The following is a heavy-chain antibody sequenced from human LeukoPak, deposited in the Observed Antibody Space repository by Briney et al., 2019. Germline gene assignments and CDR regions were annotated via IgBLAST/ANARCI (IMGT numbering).Heavy chain of an antibody. D-gene: IGHD3-3*01. CDR2: IYHSGST. J-gene: IGHJ3*02. CDR1: GYSISSGYY. CDR3: ARAGITIFGVVKLGAFDI. V-gene: IGHV4-38-2*01. Sequence: PSETLSLTCAVSGYSISSGYYWGWIRQPTGKGLEWIGSIYHSGSTYYNPSLKSRVTISVDTSKNQFSLKLSSVTAAGTAVYYCARAGITIFGVVKLGAFDIWGQGTMVTVSS.